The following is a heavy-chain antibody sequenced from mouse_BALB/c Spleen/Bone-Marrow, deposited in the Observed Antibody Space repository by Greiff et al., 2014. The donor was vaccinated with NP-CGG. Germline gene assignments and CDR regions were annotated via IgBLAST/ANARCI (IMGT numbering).Heavy chain of an antibody. D-gene: IGHD2-14*01. Sequence: VQLKESGPELVKPGASMKISCKVSGYSFTGYTMNWVKQSHGKNLEWIGLINPYNGGTSYNQKFKGKATLTVDKSSSTAYMELLSLTSEDSAVYYCAREEGYDEGEYFDVWGAGTTVTVSS. J-gene: IGHJ1*01. V-gene: IGHV1-18*01. CDR2: INPYNGGT. CDR1: GYSFTGYT. CDR3: AREEGYDEGEYFDV.